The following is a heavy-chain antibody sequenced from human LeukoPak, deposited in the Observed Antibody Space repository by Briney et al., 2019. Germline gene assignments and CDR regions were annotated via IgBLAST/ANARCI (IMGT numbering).Heavy chain of an antibody. CDR2: LYSGGGA. CDR3: ARGKTSDDIVEDAFDI. D-gene: IGHD2-15*01. J-gene: IGHJ3*02. Sequence: KPGGSLRLSCAASGFSVNTNYMTWVRQAPGKGLEWVSVLYSGGGAYYADSVKDRFTISRDYSQNTLLLQMNSLRVEDTALYYCARGKTSDDIVEDAFDIWGQGTMVAVSS. CDR1: GFSVNTNY. V-gene: IGHV3-66*01.